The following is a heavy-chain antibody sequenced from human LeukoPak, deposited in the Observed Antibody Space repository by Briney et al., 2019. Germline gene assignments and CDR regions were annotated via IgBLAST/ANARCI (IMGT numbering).Heavy chain of an antibody. Sequence: HGESLKISCKGSGYSFTSYWIGWVRQMPGKGLEWMGIIYPGDSDTRYSPSFQGQVTISADKSISTAYLQWSSLKASDTAMYYCARVPLSDFWSGYQYYFDYWGQGTLVTVSS. CDR3: ARVPLSDFWSGYQYYFDY. D-gene: IGHD3-3*01. V-gene: IGHV5-51*01. CDR1: GYSFTSYW. CDR2: IYPGDSDT. J-gene: IGHJ4*02.